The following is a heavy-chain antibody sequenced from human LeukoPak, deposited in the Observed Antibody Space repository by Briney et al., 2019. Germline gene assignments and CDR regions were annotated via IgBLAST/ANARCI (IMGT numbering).Heavy chain of an antibody. Sequence: PSETLSLTCTVSGGSISTYYWSWIRQPAGKGLEWIGYIYYSGSTYYNSSLKSRVTISVDTAKNQFSLRLSSVTAADTAVYYCARVTGYMIEDYFDYWGQGTLVTVSS. CDR1: GGSISTYY. CDR2: IYYSGST. CDR3: ARVTGYMIEDYFDY. J-gene: IGHJ4*02. V-gene: IGHV4-59*01. D-gene: IGHD3-22*01.